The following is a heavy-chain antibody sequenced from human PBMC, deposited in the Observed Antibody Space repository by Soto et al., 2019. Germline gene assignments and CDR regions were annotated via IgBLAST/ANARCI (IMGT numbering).Heavy chain of an antibody. CDR2: ISYDGSNK. CDR3: ARDFGGYYDVDY. D-gene: IGHD3-22*01. J-gene: IGHJ4*02. CDR1: GFTFSSYA. V-gene: IGHV3-30-3*01. Sequence: PGGSLRLSCAASGFTFSSYAMHWVRQAPGKGLEWVAVISYDGSNKYYADSVKGRFTISRDNSKNTLYLQMNSLRAEDTAVYYCARDFGGYYDVDYLCQGTLLTVSS.